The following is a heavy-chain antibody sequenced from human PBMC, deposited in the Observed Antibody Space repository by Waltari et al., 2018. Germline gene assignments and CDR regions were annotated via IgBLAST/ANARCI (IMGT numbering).Heavy chain of an antibody. CDR1: GFTFADYA. CDR2: ISWKGGSI. J-gene: IGHJ3*02. Sequence: EVQLVVSGGGLVQPGRSLRLSCAASGFTFADYAMHWVRQAPGTGMGWVSGISWKGGSIGNANTGKGRFTISRDNAKNALYLQMNSLRAEDMALYDCAKDRSGYWSGGSCWGDAFDIWGQGTMVTVSS. CDR3: AKDRSGYWSGGSCWGDAFDI. V-gene: IGHV3-9*03. D-gene: IGHD2-15*01.